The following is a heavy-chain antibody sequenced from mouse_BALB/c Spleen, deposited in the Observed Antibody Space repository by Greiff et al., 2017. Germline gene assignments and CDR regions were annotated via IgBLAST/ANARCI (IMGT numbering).Heavy chain of an antibody. Sequence: QVQLKESGPGLVQPSQSLSITCTVSGFSLTSYGVHWVRQSPGKGLEWLGVIWSGGSTDYNAAFISRLSISKDNSKSQVFFKMNSLQANDTAIYYCARNGDYYGSSYYFDYWGQGTTLTVSS. J-gene: IGHJ2*01. CDR3: ARNGDYYGSSYYFDY. V-gene: IGHV2-2*02. CDR1: GFSLTSYG. D-gene: IGHD1-1*01. CDR2: IWSGGST.